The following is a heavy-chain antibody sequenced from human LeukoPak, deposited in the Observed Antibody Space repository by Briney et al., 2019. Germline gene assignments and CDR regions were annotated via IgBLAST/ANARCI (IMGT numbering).Heavy chain of an antibody. J-gene: IGHJ5*02. V-gene: IGHV1-2*02. D-gene: IGHD2-2*02. CDR1: GYTFTGYY. Sequence: ASVKVSCKASGYTFTGYYMYWVRQAPGQGLEWMGWINPNSGGTNYAQKFQGRVTMTRDTSISTAYMELSRLRSDDTAVYYCARDYCSSTSCYTGGRWFDPWGQGTLVTVSS. CDR2: INPNSGGT. CDR3: ARDYCSSTSCYTGGRWFDP.